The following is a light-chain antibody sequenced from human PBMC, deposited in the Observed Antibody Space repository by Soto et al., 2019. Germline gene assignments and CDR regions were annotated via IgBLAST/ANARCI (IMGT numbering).Light chain of an antibody. CDR2: VNS. J-gene: IGLJ3*02. CDR3: QSYDSSLSGSWV. Sequence: QSVLTQPPSVSGAPGQRVTISCTGSSSNIGAGYDVHWYQQLPGTAPKLLIFVNSNRPSGVPDRFSGSKSGTSASLATTGLQAEDEADYYCQSYDSSLSGSWVFGGGTKVTVL. CDR1: SSNIGAGYD. V-gene: IGLV1-40*01.